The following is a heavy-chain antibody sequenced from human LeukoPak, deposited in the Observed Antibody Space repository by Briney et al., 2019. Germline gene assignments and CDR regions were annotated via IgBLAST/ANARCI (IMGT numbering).Heavy chain of an antibody. CDR1: GGSISSGDYY. CDR2: ISSSGRT. D-gene: IGHD2/OR15-2a*01. J-gene: IGHJ4*02. Sequence: SQTLSLTCTVSGGSISSGDYYWSWIRQPPGKGLEWIGYISSSGRTYYKPSLKSRFTVSMYTSKSQISLRLSSVTAADTAVYYCARSGRGTFTSYWTYFDFWGQGTLVTVSS. V-gene: IGHV4-30-4*01. CDR3: ARSGRGTFTSYWTYFDF.